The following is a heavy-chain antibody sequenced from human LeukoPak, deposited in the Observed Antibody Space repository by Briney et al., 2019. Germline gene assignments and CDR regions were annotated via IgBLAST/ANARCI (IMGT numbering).Heavy chain of an antibody. CDR1: GFTISTYS. J-gene: IGHJ5*01. D-gene: IGHD2-15*01. CDR3: AKEMGFCSGGSCYRWFDS. CDR2: ISTSSITK. V-gene: IGHV3-48*01. Sequence: GGSLRLSCAASGFTISTYSMSWVRQAPGKGPEWLSYISTSSITKYYADSVKGRFTISRDDAKNSLSLQMNSLRADDTAVYYCAKEMGFCSGGSCYRWFDSWGQGTLVTVSS.